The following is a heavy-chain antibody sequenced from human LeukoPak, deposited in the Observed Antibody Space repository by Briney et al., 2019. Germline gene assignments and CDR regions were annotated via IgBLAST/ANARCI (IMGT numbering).Heavy chain of an antibody. V-gene: IGHV1-8*01. J-gene: IGHJ4*02. Sequence: ASVKVSCKTSGYTFTSYDINWVRQATGQGLEWLGWMNPNSGNTGYAQKFQGRVTMTRSTSTSTAYMELSNLRSEDTAVYYCARVAGNCGGDCYRLLYWGQGTLVTVSS. CDR3: ARVAGNCGGDCYRLLY. CDR1: GYTFTSYD. D-gene: IGHD2-21*01. CDR2: MNPNSGNT.